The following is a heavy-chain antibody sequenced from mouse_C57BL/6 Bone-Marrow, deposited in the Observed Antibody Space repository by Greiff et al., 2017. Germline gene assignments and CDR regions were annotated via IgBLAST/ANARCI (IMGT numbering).Heavy chain of an antibody. CDR3: STGFIGTDWDY. V-gene: IGHV14-4*01. Sequence: VQLQQSGAELVRPGASVKLSCTASGFNIKDYYMDWVKQRPEQGLEWIGWIDPENGDTKYASKFQGKATITADTSSNTAYVQLNSLTSEDSAVECCSTGFIGTDWDYWGQGTTLTVSS. CDR2: IDPENGDT. J-gene: IGHJ2*01. CDR1: GFNIKDYY. D-gene: IGHD1-1*01.